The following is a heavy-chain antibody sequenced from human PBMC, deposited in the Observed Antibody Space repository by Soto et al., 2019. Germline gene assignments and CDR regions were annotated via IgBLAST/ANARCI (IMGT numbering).Heavy chain of an antibody. CDR3: ARLPKGSMVTS. Sequence: LRLSCAASGFRFGEHSMNWVRQAPGKGLEWLSYITSSGDSIYYADSVKGRFTVSRDNAKNSLFLHMNSLRDDDTAVYYCARLPKGSMVTSWGQGTLVTVSS. CDR2: ITSSGDSI. CDR1: GFRFGEHS. V-gene: IGHV3-48*02. J-gene: IGHJ4*02. D-gene: IGHD2-21*02.